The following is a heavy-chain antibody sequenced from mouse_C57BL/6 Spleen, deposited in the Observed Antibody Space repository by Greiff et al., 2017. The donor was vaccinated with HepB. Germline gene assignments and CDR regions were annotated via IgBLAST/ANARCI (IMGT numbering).Heavy chain of an antibody. D-gene: IGHD2-3*01. J-gene: IGHJ2*01. CDR1: GYTFTSYW. CDR3: ARGHDGYPAY. V-gene: IGHV1-52*01. CDR2: IDPSDSET. Sequence: VQLQQPGAELVRPGSSVKLSCKASGYTFTSYWMHWVKQRPIQGLEWIGNIDPSDSETYYNQKFKDKATLTVDKSSSTAFMQLSSLTSEDSAVYYCARGHDGYPAYWGQGTTLTVSS.